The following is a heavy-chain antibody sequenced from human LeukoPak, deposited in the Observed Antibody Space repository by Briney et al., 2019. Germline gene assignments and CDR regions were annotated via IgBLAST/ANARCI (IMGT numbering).Heavy chain of an antibody. CDR2: VSYDGSKK. V-gene: IGHV3-30*18. CDR3: AKLGFDSSGSHSLVDY. CDR1: GFTFSSYD. D-gene: IGHD3-22*01. Sequence: GGSLRLSCAASGFTFSSYDMHWVRQAPGKGLEWVGFVSYDGSKKFYADFVKGRFSISRDNSKNTLYVQMNSLGAEDTALYYCAKLGFDSSGSHSLVDYWGQGTPVTVSS. J-gene: IGHJ4*02.